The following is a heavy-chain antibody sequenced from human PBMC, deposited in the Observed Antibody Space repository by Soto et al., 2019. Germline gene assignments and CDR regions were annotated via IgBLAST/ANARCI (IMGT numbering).Heavy chain of an antibody. J-gene: IGHJ5*02. D-gene: IGHD3-10*01. CDR2: INAGNGNT. CDR3: ARGVGSGSYYNQYNWFDP. Sequence: ASVKVSCKASGYTFTSYAMHWVRQAPGQRLEWMGWINAGNGNTKYSQKFQGRVTITRGTSASTAYMELSSLRSEDTAVYYCARGVGSGSYYNQYNWFDPWGQGTLVTVSS. V-gene: IGHV1-3*01. CDR1: GYTFTSYA.